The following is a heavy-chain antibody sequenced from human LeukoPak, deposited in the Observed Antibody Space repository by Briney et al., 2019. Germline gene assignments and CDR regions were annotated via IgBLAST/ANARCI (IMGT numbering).Heavy chain of an antibody. CDR3: ARHATGIAVADTDY. CDR2: ISAYNGNT. Sequence: ASVKVSCKASGYTFTSYGISWVRQAPGQGLEWMGWISAYNGNTNYAQKLQGRVTMTTDTSTSTAYMELRSLRSDDTAVYYCARHATGIAVADTDYWGQGTLVTVSS. J-gene: IGHJ4*02. CDR1: GYTFTSYG. D-gene: IGHD6-19*01. V-gene: IGHV1-18*01.